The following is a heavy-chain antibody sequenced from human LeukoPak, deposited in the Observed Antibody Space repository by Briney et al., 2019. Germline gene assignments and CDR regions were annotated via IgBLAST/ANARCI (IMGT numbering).Heavy chain of an antibody. Sequence: SETLSLTCTVSGVSISSYYWSWIRQPPGKGLEWIGYIYTSGSTNYNPSLKSRATISADTSKNQFSLKLSSVTAADTAVYYCARHPNNWNYSWFDPWGQGTLVTVSS. V-gene: IGHV4-4*09. D-gene: IGHD1-7*01. CDR2: IYTSGST. CDR1: GVSISSYY. J-gene: IGHJ5*02. CDR3: ARHPNNWNYSWFDP.